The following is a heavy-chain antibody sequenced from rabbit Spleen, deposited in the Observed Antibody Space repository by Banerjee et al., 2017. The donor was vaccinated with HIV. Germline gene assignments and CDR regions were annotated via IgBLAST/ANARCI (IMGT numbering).Heavy chain of an antibody. CDR3: AKADGSGVSYDL. CDR2: IAAGSSGNT. J-gene: IGHJ4*01. Sequence: QSLEESGGDLVKPGASLTLTCTASGFDLSSYWMCWVRQAPGKGLEWIGCIAAGSSGNTYYASWAKGRFTISKTSSTTVTLQMTSLTAADTATCFCAKADGSGVSYDLWGPGTLVTVS. V-gene: IGHV1S40*01. CDR1: GFDLSSYW. D-gene: IGHD1-1*01.